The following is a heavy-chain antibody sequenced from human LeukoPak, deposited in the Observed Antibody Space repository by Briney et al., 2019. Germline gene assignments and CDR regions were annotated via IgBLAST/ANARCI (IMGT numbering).Heavy chain of an antibody. Sequence: PGGSLRLSCAASGFTFSSYAMSWVRQAPGKGLEWVSAISASGGSTYYADSVKGRFTISRDNSQNTLYLQVNSLRAEDTAVYYCAKGLVPAAIRVVGYWGQGTLVTVSS. V-gene: IGHV3-23*01. CDR3: AKGLVPAAIRVVGY. CDR1: GFTFSSYA. D-gene: IGHD2-2*01. J-gene: IGHJ4*02. CDR2: ISASGGST.